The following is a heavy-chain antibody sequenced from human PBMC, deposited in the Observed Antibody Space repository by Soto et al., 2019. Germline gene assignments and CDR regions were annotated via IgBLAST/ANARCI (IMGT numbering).Heavy chain of an antibody. CDR3: AHRPTSSWYFDY. CDR1: GFSLSTNGVG. V-gene: IGHV2-5*01. J-gene: IGHJ4*02. D-gene: IGHD6-13*01. Sequence: QITLKESGPTLVQPTQTLTLTCTFSGFSLSTNGVGVGWIRQPPGQALEWLALLYWNDDKRYSPSLKSRLTITKDTSKNQVVLTMTNMVPVDTATHYCAHRPTSSWYFDYWGQGILDTVSS. CDR2: LYWNDDK.